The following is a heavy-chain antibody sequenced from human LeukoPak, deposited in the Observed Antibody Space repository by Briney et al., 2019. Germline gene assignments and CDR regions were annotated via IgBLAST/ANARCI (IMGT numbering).Heavy chain of an antibody. CDR2: INHSGST. CDR1: GGSFSGYY. J-gene: IGHJ4*02. D-gene: IGHD4-17*01. V-gene: IGHV4-34*01. Sequence: SETLSLTCAVYGGSFSGYYWSWIRQPPGKGLEWIGEINHSGSTNYNPSLKSRVTISVDTSKNQFSLKLSSVTTADTAVYYCARHERTVTTLDYWGQGTLVTVSS. CDR3: ARHERTVTTLDY.